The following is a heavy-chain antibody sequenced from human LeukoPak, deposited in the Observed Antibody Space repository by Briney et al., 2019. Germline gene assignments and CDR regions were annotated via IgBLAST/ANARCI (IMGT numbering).Heavy chain of an antibody. V-gene: IGHV1-46*01. CDR3: ARERRAVAVPFDY. CDR2: INPSGGST. CDR1: GGTFSSYA. J-gene: IGHJ4*02. D-gene: IGHD6-19*01. Sequence: ASVKVSCKASGGTFSSYAISWVRQAPGQGLEWMGIINPSGGSTSYAQKFQGRVTMTRDTSTSTVYMELSSLRSEDTAVYYCARERRAVAVPFDYWGQGTLVTVSS.